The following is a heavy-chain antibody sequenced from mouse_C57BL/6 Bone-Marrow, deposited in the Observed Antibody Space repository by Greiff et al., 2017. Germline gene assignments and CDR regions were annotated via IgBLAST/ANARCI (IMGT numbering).Heavy chain of an antibody. CDR3: ARGCFYAMDY. V-gene: IGHV1-52*01. CDR1: GYTFTSYW. CDR2: IDPSDSET. J-gene: IGHJ4*01. Sequence: QVQLMQPGAELVRPGSSLKLSCKASGYTFTSYWMHWVKQRPIQGLEWIGNIDPSDSETHSNQQFKDKATLTVDKSSSTAYVQLSRLTEEDAAVYCSARGCFYAMDYWGQGTSVTVSS.